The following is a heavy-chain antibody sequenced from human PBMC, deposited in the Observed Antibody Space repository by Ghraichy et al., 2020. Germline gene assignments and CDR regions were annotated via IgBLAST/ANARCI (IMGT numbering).Heavy chain of an antibody. V-gene: IGHV1-46*01. D-gene: IGHD3-22*01. CDR2: INPSGGST. CDR3: ARDRARVSSGYYYTHDAFDI. Sequence: ASVKVSCKASGYTFTSYYMHWVRQAPGQGLEWMGIINPSGGSTSYAQKFQGRVTMTRDTSTSTVYMELSSLRSEDTAVYYCARDRARVSSGYYYTHDAFDIWGQGTMVTVSS. CDR1: GYTFTSYY. J-gene: IGHJ3*02.